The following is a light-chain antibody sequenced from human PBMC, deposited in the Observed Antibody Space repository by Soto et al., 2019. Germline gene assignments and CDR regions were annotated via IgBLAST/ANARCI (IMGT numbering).Light chain of an antibody. V-gene: IGLV2-14*01. J-gene: IGLJ2*01. Sequence: QSALTQPASVSGSPGQTITISCTGTSSDVGGYAYVSWYQQYPGKVPKLVISEVSNRPSGVSHRFSGSRSGNTASLTISGLQAEDEADYHCNSYTSSTTPVFGGGIKVTVL. CDR1: SSDVGGYAY. CDR2: EVS. CDR3: NSYTSSTTPV.